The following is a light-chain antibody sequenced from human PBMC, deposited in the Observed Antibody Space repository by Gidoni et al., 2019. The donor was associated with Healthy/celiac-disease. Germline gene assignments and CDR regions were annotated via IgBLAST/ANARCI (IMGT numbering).Light chain of an antibody. V-gene: IGLV2-18*02. J-gene: IGLJ2*01. CDR1: SRDVGSYNR. CDR3: SSYTSSSTLV. CDR2: EVS. Sequence: QSALTQPPSVSGSPGQSVPISCTGTSRDVGSYNRVSWYQQPPGTAPKLMIYEVSNRPSGVPDRFSGSKSGNTASLTISGLQAEDEADYYCSSYTSSSTLVFGGGTKLTVL.